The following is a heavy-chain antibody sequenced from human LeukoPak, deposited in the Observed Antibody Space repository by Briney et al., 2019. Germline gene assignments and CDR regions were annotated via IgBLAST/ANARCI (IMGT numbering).Heavy chain of an antibody. V-gene: IGHV4-59*01. D-gene: IGHD3-9*01. Sequence: PSETLSLTCTVPGGSISSYYWSWIRQPPGKGLEWIGYIYYSGSTNYNPSLKSRVTISVDTSKNQFSLKLCSVTAADTAVYYCARVLLRYFDWFPYFDYWGQGTLVTVSS. CDR2: IYYSGST. CDR1: GGSISSYY. J-gene: IGHJ4*02. CDR3: ARVLLRYFDWFPYFDY.